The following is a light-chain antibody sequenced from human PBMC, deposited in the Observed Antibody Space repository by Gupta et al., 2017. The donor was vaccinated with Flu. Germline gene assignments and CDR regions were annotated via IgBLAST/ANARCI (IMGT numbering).Light chain of an antibody. CDR1: QSGSRS. V-gene: IGKV3-11*01. Sequence: PTTLSLSPGERATLSCRASQSGSRSLAWYQQKPGQAPRLLIYGASNRATGIPARFSGSGSGTXFTLTIXSLEPEDFAVYYCQQRSDWPLTFGXGTKVDIK. CDR3: QQRSDWPLT. CDR2: GAS. J-gene: IGKJ3*01.